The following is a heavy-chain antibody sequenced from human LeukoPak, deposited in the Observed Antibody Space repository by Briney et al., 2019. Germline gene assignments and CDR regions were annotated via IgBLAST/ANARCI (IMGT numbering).Heavy chain of an antibody. D-gene: IGHD3-22*01. CDR3: ARVGYYDSSGYHYGFDY. Sequence: PSETLSLTCTVSGGSISSYYWSWIRQPPGKGLEWIGYIYYSGSTNYNPSLKSRVTISVDTSKNQFSLKLSSVTAADTAVYYCARVGYYDSSGYHYGFDYWGQGTLVTVSS. J-gene: IGHJ4*02. CDR1: GGSISSYY. CDR2: IYYSGST. V-gene: IGHV4-59*01.